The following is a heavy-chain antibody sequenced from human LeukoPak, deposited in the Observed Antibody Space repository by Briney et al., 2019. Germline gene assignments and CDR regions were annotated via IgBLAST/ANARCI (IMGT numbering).Heavy chain of an antibody. V-gene: IGHV3-15*01. Sequence: GGSLRLSCTASGFAFNNAWMSWVRQVPGEGLEWVGRIKSKANGGTTDHAAPVKGRFTISRDDSKSTLYLQMNSLKTEDTAVYYCTYYYDSSTYYHVDYWGQGTLVTVSS. CDR1: GFAFNNAW. D-gene: IGHD3-22*01. J-gene: IGHJ4*02. CDR2: IKSKANGGTT. CDR3: TYYYDSSTYYHVDY.